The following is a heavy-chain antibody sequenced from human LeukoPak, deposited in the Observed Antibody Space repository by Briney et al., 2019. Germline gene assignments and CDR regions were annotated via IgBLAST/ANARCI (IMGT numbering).Heavy chain of an antibody. Sequence: AASVKVSCKASGYTFTSYYMHWVRQAPGQGLEWMGIINPSGGSTSYAQKFQGRVTMTRDTSTSTVYMELSSLRSEDTAVYYCASYSSSWYVLDYWGQGTLVTVSS. J-gene: IGHJ4*02. D-gene: IGHD6-13*01. CDR2: INPSGGST. CDR3: ASYSSSWYVLDY. CDR1: GYTFTSYY. V-gene: IGHV1-46*01.